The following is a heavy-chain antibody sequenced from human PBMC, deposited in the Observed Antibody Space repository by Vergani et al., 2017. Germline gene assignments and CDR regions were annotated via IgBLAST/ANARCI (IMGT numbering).Heavy chain of an antibody. CDR1: GGSISSYY. CDR2: IYYSGST. V-gene: IGHV4-59*01. J-gene: IGHJ4*02. CDR3: ARGEMATVFDY. Sequence: QVQLQESGPGLVKPSETLSLTCTVSGGSISSYYWSWIRQPPGKGLEWIGYIYYSGSTNYNPSLKSRVTISVDTSKNQFSLKLSSVTAADTAVYYCARGEMATVFDYWGQGTLVTVSS. D-gene: IGHD5-24*01.